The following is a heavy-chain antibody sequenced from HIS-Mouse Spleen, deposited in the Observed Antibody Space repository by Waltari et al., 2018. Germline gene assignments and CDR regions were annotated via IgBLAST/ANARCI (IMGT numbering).Heavy chain of an antibody. CDR3: AKGGLMVYAIGDY. CDR2: IWYDGSNK. D-gene: IGHD2-8*01. J-gene: IGHJ4*02. CDR1: GFTFSSYA. V-gene: IGHV3-33*06. Sequence: VQLLESGGGLVQPGGSLRLSCAASGFTFSSYAMSWARQAPGKGLEWVAVIWYDGSNKYYADSVKGRFTISRDNSKNTLYLQMNSLRAEDTAVYYCAKGGLMVYAIGDYWGQGTLVTVSS.